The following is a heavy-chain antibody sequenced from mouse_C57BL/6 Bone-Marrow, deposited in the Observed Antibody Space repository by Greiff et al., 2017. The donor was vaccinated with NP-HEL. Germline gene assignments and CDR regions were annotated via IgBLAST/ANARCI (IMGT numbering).Heavy chain of an antibody. J-gene: IGHJ4*01. CDR3: AREGGLRRRTYAMDY. V-gene: IGHV5-16*01. CDR1: GFTFSDYY. CDR2: INYDGSST. D-gene: IGHD2-4*01. Sequence: EVQLVESEGGLVQPGGSMKLSCTASGFTFSDYYMAWVRQVPEKGLEWVANINYDGSSTYYLDSLKSRFIISRDNAKNILYLQMSSLKSEDTATYYCAREGGLRRRTYAMDYWGQGTSVTVSS.